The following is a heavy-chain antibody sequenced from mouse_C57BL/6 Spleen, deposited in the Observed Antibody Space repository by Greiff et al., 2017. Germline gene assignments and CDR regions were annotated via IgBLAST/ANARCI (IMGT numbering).Heavy chain of an antibody. D-gene: IGHD2-4*01. CDR3: ARSDDYDGFAY. CDR1: GYTFTSYW. J-gene: IGHJ3*01. V-gene: IGHV1-52*01. CDR2: IDPSDSET. Sequence: VQLQQSGAELVRPGSSVKLSCKASGYTFTSYWMHWVKQRPIQGLEWIGNIDPSDSETHYNQKFKDKATLTVDKSSSTAYMQLSSLTSEDSAVYYCARSDDYDGFAYWGQGTLVTVSA.